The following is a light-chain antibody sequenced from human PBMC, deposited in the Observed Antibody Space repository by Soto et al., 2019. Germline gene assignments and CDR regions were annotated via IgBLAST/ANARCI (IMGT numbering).Light chain of an antibody. J-gene: IGKJ1*01. V-gene: IGKV3-20*01. CDR2: GAS. CDR3: QQYGSSLWT. CDR1: QSVSSSY. Sequence: EIVLTQSPGTLSLSPGERATLSCRASQSVSSSYLAWYQQKPGQAPRLLIYGASSSATGIPDRFSSSGSVTDFTHTISRLEPEDLAVYYCQQYGSSLWTFGQGTKVASK.